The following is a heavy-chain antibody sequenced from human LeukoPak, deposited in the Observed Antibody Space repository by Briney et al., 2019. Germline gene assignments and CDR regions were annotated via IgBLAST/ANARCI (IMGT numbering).Heavy chain of an antibody. CDR3: VRGFCSGGSCHAITPFDY. CDR2: IYPVNSDT. V-gene: IGHV5-51*01. Sequence: GESLKISCQVSGYSFTSYWLGWVRQMPGKGLAWMGIIYPVNSDTRYSPSFQDRVTISADKSISTAYLQWSGLRASDTAMYYCVRGFCSGGSCHAITPFDYWGQGTLVTVSS. D-gene: IGHD2-15*01. J-gene: IGHJ4*02. CDR1: GYSFTSYW.